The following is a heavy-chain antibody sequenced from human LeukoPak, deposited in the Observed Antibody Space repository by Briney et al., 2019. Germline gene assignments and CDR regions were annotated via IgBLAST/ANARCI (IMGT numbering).Heavy chain of an antibody. Sequence: GASVKVSCKASGYTFTDYYMHWVRQAPGQGLEWMGWINPNSGGTNYAQKFQGRVTMTRDTSISTAYMDLNRLRSDDTAVYCCARGGPYTFPYYHDPNGGQFDPWGQGTLVTVSS. CDR1: GYTFTDYY. V-gene: IGHV1-2*02. CDR2: INPNSGGT. J-gene: IGHJ5*02. CDR3: ARGGPYTFPYYHDPNGGQFDP. D-gene: IGHD3-22*01.